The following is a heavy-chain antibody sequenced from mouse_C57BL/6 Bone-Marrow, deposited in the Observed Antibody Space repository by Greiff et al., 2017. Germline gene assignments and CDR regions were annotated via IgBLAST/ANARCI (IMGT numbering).Heavy chain of an antibody. D-gene: IGHD1-1*01. CDR2: IYPGNSDT. V-gene: IGHV1-5*01. J-gene: IGHJ3*01. CDR1: GYTFTSYW. Sequence: VQLKQSGTVLARPGASVMMSCKTSGYTFTSYWMHWVKQRPGQGLEWIGAIYPGNSDTSYNQKFKGKAKLTAVTSASTAYMELSSLTNEDSAVYYCTRPYYYGCSYPFAYWGQGTLVTVSA. CDR3: TRPYYYGCSYPFAY.